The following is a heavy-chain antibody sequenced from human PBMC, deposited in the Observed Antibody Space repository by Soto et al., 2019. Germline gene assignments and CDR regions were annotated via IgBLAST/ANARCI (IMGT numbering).Heavy chain of an antibody. CDR1: GFTFSSYV. D-gene: IGHD2-2*01. J-gene: IGHJ1*01. V-gene: IGHV3-33*01. Sequence: GSLRLSCAASGFTFSSYVMHWVRQAPGKGLEWVAVIWYDGSNKYYADSVKGRFTISRDNSKNTLYLQMNSLRAEDTAVYYCARGITVVVPAAMDEYFQHWGQGTLVTVSS. CDR3: ARGITVVVPAAMDEYFQH. CDR2: IWYDGSNK.